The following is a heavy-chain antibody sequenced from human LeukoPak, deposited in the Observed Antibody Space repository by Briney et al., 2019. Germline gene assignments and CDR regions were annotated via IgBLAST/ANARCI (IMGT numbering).Heavy chain of an antibody. CDR3: ASYPTYYYDSSGYYDAFDI. Sequence: ASVKVSCKASGYTFTSYDINWVRQATGQGLEWMGWMNPNSGNTGYAQKFQGRVTMTRNTSISTAYMELSSLRSEDTAVYYCASYPTYYYDSSGYYDAFDIWGQGTMVTVSS. CDR2: MNPNSGNT. V-gene: IGHV1-8*01. CDR1: GYTFTSYD. D-gene: IGHD3-22*01. J-gene: IGHJ3*02.